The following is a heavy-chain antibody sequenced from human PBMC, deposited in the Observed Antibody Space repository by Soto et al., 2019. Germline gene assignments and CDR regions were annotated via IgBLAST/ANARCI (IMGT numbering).Heavy chain of an antibody. Sequence: VQLVESGGGVVQPGRSLRLSCAASGLTFSDYAMHWVRQAPGKGLEWVAVVSHDGRNTHYADSVKGRVTISRDSSKNTVSLEMTSLRAEDTAVYYCAKGGRQWLVTSDFNYWGQGALVTVSS. CDR1: GLTFSDYA. V-gene: IGHV3-30*18. J-gene: IGHJ4*02. D-gene: IGHD6-19*01. CDR3: AKGGRQWLVTSDFNY. CDR2: VSHDGRNT.